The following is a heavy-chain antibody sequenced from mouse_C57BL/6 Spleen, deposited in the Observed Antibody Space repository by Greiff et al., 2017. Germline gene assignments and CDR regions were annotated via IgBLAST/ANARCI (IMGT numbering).Heavy chain of an antibody. D-gene: IGHD3-2*02. CDR3: ARQLRLLGYFDV. CDR1: GYTFTSYW. J-gene: IGHJ1*03. CDR2: IDPSDSYT. Sequence: QVQLQQPGAELVMPGASVKLSCKASGYTFTSYWMHWVKQRPGQGLEWIGEIDPSDSYTNYNQKFKGKSTLTVDKSSSTAYMQLSSLTSEDSAVYYCARQLRLLGYFDVWGTGTTVTVSS. V-gene: IGHV1-69*01.